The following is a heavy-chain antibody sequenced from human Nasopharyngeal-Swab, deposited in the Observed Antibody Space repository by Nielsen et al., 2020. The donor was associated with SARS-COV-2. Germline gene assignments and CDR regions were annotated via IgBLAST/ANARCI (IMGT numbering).Heavy chain of an antibody. J-gene: IGHJ6*03. Sequence: GGSLRLSCAASGFTFSSYAMHWVRQAPGKGLEWVAVISYDGSNKYYADSVKGRFTISRDNSKNTLYLQMNSLRAEDTAVYYCARVLEVLPSDYYYYYMDVWGKGTTVTVSS. CDR1: GFTFSSYA. CDR3: ARVLEVLPSDYYYYYMDV. V-gene: IGHV3-30-3*01. D-gene: IGHD1-1*01. CDR2: ISYDGSNK.